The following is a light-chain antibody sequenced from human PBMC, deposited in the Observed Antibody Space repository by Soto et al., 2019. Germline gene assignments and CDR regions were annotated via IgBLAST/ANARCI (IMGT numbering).Light chain of an antibody. CDR2: DVK. J-gene: IGLJ1*01. V-gene: IGLV2-11*01. CDR3: CSYAGDYTFV. CDR1: SSDVGGYNY. Sequence: QSALTQPRSVSGSPGQSVTISCTGSSSDVGGYNYVTWYQQYPGKAPKVMIYDVKTRPSGVPDRFSGSKSGNTASLTISGLQAEDEADYYCCSYAGDYTFVFGTATNLTVL.